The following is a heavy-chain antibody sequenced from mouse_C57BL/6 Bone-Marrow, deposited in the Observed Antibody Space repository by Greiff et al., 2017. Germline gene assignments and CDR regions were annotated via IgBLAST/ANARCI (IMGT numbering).Heavy chain of an antibody. CDR2: IWGGGST. CDR1: GFSLTSYG. D-gene: IGHD1-1*01. CDR3: AKRSSPHYYGSRPYWYFDV. V-gene: IGHV2-9*01. Sequence: VQLKESGPGLVAPSQSLSITCTVSGFSLTSYGVDWVRQPPGKGLEWLGVIWGGGSTNYNSALMSRLSISKDNSKSQVFLKMNSLQTDDTAMYYCAKRSSPHYYGSRPYWYFDVWGTGTTVTVSS. J-gene: IGHJ1*03.